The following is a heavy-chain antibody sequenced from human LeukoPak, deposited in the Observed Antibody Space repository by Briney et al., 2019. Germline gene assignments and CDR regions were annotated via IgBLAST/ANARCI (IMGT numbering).Heavy chain of an antibody. J-gene: IGHJ5*02. CDR2: INHSGST. Sequence: SETLSLTCALYGGSFSGYYWSWIRQPPGKGLEWIGEINHSGSTNYNPSLKSRVTISVDTSKNQFSLKLSSVTAADTAVYYCARGHPDQRRSGFDPCGQGTLVTVSS. D-gene: IGHD3-10*01. CDR3: ARGHPDQRRSGFDP. CDR1: GGSFSGYY. V-gene: IGHV4-34*01.